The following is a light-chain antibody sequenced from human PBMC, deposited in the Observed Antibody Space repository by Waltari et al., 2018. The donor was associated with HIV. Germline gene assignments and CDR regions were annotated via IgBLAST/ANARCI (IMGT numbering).Light chain of an antibody. J-gene: IGLJ2*01. CDR2: LHSDGSH. CDR3: QTWGSGIVI. V-gene: IGLV4-69*01. Sequence: QVVLTQAPSASASLGTSVNFTCTLSSGHSSYDIAWHQQPPGKGPRYLMKLHSDGSHNRGDGVPDRFSGSSSGAARHLMISSIHSDDEADYYCQTWGSGIVIFGGGTKLTVL. CDR1: SGHSSYD.